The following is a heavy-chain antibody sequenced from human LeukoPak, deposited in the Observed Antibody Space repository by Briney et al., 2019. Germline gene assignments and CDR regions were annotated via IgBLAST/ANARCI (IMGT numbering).Heavy chain of an antibody. CDR2: ISGSGGST. CDR1: GFTFSSYA. V-gene: IGHV3-23*01. Sequence: PGGSLRLSCAASGFTFSSYAMSWVRQAPGKGLEWLSAISGSGGSTYYADSVQGRFTISRDNSKNTLDLQMNSLRAEGTAVYYCARRYSYGLSGFDYWGQGTLVTVSS. J-gene: IGHJ4*02. D-gene: IGHD5-18*01. CDR3: ARRYSYGLSGFDY.